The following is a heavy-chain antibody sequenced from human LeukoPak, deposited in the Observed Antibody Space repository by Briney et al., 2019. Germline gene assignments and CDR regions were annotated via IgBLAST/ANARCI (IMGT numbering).Heavy chain of an antibody. J-gene: IGHJ4*02. V-gene: IGHV3-23*01. CDR1: GFTFSSYA. CDR2: ISGSGSST. CDR3: AREDDWNYEDY. Sequence: GGSLRLSCAASGFTFSSYAMSWVRQAPGTGLEWVSAISGSGSSTYYADSVKGRFTISRDNSKNTLYLQMNSLRAEDTAIYYCAREDDWNYEDYWGQGTLVTVSS. D-gene: IGHD1-7*01.